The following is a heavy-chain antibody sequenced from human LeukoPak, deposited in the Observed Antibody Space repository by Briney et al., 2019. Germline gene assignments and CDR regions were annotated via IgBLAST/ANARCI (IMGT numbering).Heavy chain of an antibody. Sequence: GGSLRLSCAASGFTFSSYSMNWVRQAPGKGLEWVSSISSSSSYIYYADSVKGRFTISRDNAKNSLYLQMNSLRAEDTAVYYCARAYMITFGGDYWGQGTLVTVSS. D-gene: IGHD3-16*01. CDR2: ISSSSSYI. J-gene: IGHJ4*02. V-gene: IGHV3-21*01. CDR3: ARAYMITFGGDY. CDR1: GFTFSSYS.